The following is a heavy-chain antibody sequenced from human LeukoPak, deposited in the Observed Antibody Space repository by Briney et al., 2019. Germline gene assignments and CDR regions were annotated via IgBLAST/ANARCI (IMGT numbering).Heavy chain of an antibody. J-gene: IGHJ3*02. CDR1: GFTFSSFG. CDR3: ASRGVVTGAFDI. D-gene: IGHD4-23*01. Sequence: GGSLRLSCGASGFTFSSFGMHWVRQAPGKGLEWVAFIRFDGSNKYYADSVKGRFTISRDNAKNTLYLQMNSLRAEDTAVYYCASRGVVTGAFDIWGQGTMVTVSS. CDR2: IRFDGSNK. V-gene: IGHV3-30*02.